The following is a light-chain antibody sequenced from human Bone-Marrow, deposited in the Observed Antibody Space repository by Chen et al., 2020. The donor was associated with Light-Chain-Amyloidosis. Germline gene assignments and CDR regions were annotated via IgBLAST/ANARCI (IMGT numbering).Light chain of an antibody. CDR1: DWPTKD. CDR3: QSADSSGTYEVI. V-gene: IGLV3-25*03. CDR2: RDT. Sequence: SYELTQPPSVSVSPRQTARITCSGDDWPTKDAYWYQQKTGQAPVLVLHRDTERPSGISERFSGSSSGTTATLTISGVQAEDEADYHCQSADSSGTYEVIFGGGTKLTVL. J-gene: IGLJ2*01.